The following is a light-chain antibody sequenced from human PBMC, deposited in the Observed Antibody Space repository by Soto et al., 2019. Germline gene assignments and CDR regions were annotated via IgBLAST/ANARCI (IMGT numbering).Light chain of an antibody. J-gene: IGLJ1*01. Sequence: QSALTQPPSASGSPGQSVTISCTGTSSDVGGYNFVSWYQQHPGKAPKLIISEVSKRPSGVPDRFSGSKSGNTASLTVSGLQAEDEADYSCSAYAGSSNGVFGTGTKLTVL. CDR2: EVS. CDR3: SAYAGSSNGV. V-gene: IGLV2-8*01. CDR1: SSDVGGYNF.